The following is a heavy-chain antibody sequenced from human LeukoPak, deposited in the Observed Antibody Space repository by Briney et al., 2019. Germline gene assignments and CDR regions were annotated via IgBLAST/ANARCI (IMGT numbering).Heavy chain of an antibody. CDR3: ARGVRGMIVVVTYYYGMDV. V-gene: IGHV1-46*01. CDR1: RYTFTTYY. Sequence: GASVKVSCKASRYTFTTYYMHWVRHAPGQGLEWMGIINPSGGSTSYAQKFQGRVTMTRDTSTSTVYMELSSLRSEDTAVYYCARGVRGMIVVVTYYYGMDVWGQGTTVTVSS. D-gene: IGHD3-22*01. CDR2: INPSGGST. J-gene: IGHJ6*02.